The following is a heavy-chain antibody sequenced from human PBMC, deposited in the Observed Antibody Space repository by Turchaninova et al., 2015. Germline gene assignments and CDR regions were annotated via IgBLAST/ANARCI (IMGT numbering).Heavy chain of an antibody. J-gene: IGHJ4*02. CDR2: IFSDGSKT. V-gene: IGHV3-30*02. Sequence: QVQVVESGGGVVQPGGSLRLSCAASRFTFSNYGMNWVRQAPGKGLEWVALIFSDGSKTYYSDSVRGRFTISRDNSKNTLYLQMNSLRPEDTAVYYCVRGNEADYWGQGTLVTVSS. CDR3: VRGNEADY. CDR1: RFTFSNYG.